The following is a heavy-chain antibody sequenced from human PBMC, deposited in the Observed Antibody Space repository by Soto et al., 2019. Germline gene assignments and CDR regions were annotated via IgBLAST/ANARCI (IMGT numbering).Heavy chain of an antibody. D-gene: IGHD5-18*01. Sequence: ELQINPYKGSGYTLTSYWISWVRQMPGKGLEWMGRIDPSDSYTNYSPSFQGHVTISADKSISTAYLQWSSLKASDTAMYYCAVLSYYDYWGQGTLVTVSS. V-gene: IGHV5-10-1*01. CDR2: IDPSDSYT. J-gene: IGHJ4*02. CDR3: AVLSYYDY. CDR1: GYTLTSYW.